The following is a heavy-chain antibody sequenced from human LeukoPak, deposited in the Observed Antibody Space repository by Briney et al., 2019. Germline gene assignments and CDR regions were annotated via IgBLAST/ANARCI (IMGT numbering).Heavy chain of an antibody. CDR2: SFYSGST. Sequence: PSETLSLTCTVSGGSISSYYWGWIRQPPGKGLEWIGNSFYSGSTYYNPSLRSRVTISVDTSKNQFSLKLSSVTAADTAVYYCARPPSTGGGYFQHWGQGTLVTVSS. CDR3: ARPPSTGGGYFQH. V-gene: IGHV4-39*01. D-gene: IGHD7-27*01. J-gene: IGHJ1*01. CDR1: GGSISSYY.